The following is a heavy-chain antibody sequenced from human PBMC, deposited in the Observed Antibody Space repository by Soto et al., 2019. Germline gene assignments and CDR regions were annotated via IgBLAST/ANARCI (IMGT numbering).Heavy chain of an antibody. Sequence: LRLSCAASGFTFSSYGMHWVRQAPGKGLEWVAVISYDGSNKYYADSVKGRFTISRDNSKNTLYLQMNSLRAEDTAVYYCAKELKLLWFGETPCYYGMDVWGQGTTVTVSS. D-gene: IGHD3-10*01. CDR1: GFTFSSYG. J-gene: IGHJ6*02. CDR2: ISYDGSNK. CDR3: AKELKLLWFGETPCYYGMDV. V-gene: IGHV3-30*18.